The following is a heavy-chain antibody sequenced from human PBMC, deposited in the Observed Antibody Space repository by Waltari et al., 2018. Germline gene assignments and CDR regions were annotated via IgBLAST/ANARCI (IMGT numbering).Heavy chain of an antibody. CDR2: SYTSGST. V-gene: IGHV4-61*02. CDR3: ARVLMGAFDI. J-gene: IGHJ3*02. D-gene: IGHD3-16*01. CDR1: VGSISSGRYY. Sequence: QVHLHASGPGLVKPSQTLSLTCTVSVGSISSGRYYWSWIRPPAGKGLAWLGRSYTSGSTNYNPSLKSRVTISVDTSKNQFSLKLSSVTAADTAVYYCARVLMGAFDIWGQGTMVTVSS.